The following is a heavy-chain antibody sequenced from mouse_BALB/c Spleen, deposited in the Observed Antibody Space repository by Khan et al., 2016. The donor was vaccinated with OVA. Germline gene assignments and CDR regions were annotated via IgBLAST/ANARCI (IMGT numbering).Heavy chain of an antibody. CDR3: ARDKGYAYDWYFDV. CDR2: IYYSGTI. Sequence: VQLKESGPGLVKPSQTVSLTCTVTGISITTGNYRWSWIRQFPGNKLEWIGNIYYSGTITYNPSLTSRTTIPRDTYKNQFFLEMTSLTAEDTATYYCARDKGYAYDWYFDVWGEGTTVTVSS. CDR1: GISITTGNYR. V-gene: IGHV3-5*02. J-gene: IGHJ1*01. D-gene: IGHD1-2*01.